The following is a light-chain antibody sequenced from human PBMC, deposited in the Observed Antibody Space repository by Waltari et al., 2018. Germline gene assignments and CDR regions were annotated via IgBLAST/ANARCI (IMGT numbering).Light chain of an antibody. CDR1: QNIRSY. CDR2: AAS. J-gene: IGKJ1*01. V-gene: IGKV1-39*01. CDR3: QQTYSTPWT. Sequence: DIQMTQSPSSLAASVGDRVTITCRASQNIRSYLNWYQQKPGKAPNLLIYAASSLQSGLPSRFSGSGSETDFTLTITSLQPEDFATYYCQQTYSTPWTFGQGTKVEIK.